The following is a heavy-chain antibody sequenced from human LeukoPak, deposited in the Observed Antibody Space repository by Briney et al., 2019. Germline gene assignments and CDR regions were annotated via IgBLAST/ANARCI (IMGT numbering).Heavy chain of an antibody. J-gene: IGHJ4*02. CDR2: ISAYNGNT. CDR1: GYTFTSYG. CDR3: ARVDVIAVAGSTDFDY. D-gene: IGHD6-19*01. Sequence: ASVKVSCKASGYTFTSYGISWVRQDPGQGLEWMGWISAYNGNTNYAQKLQGRVTMTTDTSTSTAYMELRSLRSDDTAVYYCARVDVIAVAGSTDFDYWGQGTLVTVSS. V-gene: IGHV1-18*01.